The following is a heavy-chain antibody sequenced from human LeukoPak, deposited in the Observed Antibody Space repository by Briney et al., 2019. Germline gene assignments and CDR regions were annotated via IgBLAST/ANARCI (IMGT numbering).Heavy chain of an antibody. CDR3: AKDERSYFDY. V-gene: IGHV3-23*01. Sequence: GGSLRLSCAASGFTFSSYAMSRVRQAPGKGLEWVSAISGSGGSTYYADSVKGRFTTSRDNSKNTLYLQMNSVRAEDTAVYYCAKDERSYFDYWGQGTLVTVSS. CDR1: GFTFSSYA. CDR2: ISGSGGST. J-gene: IGHJ4*02. D-gene: IGHD1-1*01.